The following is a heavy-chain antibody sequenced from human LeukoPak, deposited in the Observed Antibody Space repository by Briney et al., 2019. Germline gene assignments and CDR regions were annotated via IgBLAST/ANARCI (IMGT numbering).Heavy chain of an antibody. CDR3: ARVLSGYVDY. D-gene: IGHD1-26*01. CDR1: GFTFSSYS. CDR2: ISSSSSYI. J-gene: IGHJ4*02. V-gene: IGHV3-21*01. Sequence: GGSLRLSXAASGFTFSSYSMNWVRQAPGKGLEWVSSISSSSSYIYYADSVKGRFTISRDNAKNSLYLQMNSLRAEDTAVYYCARVLSGYVDYWGQGTLVTVSS.